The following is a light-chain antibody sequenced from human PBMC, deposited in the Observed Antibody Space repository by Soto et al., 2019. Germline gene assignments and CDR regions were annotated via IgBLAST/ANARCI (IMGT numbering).Light chain of an antibody. CDR3: QQYNSYSYT. V-gene: IGKV1-5*03. Sequence: DIQMTQSPSTLSASVGDRVTITCRASQSISNWLAWYQQKPGKAPNLLIYKASTLKIGVPSRFSGSGSGTEFTLTVSSLQPDDFATYYCQQYNSYSYTFGQGTKLEI. CDR2: KAS. CDR1: QSISNW. J-gene: IGKJ2*01.